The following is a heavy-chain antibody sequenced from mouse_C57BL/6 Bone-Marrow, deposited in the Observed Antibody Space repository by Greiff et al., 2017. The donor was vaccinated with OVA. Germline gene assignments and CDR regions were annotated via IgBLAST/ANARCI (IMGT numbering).Heavy chain of an antibody. V-gene: IGHV14-4*01. CDR3: TTGLGPYFDY. Sequence: VTLKVSGAELVRPGASVKLSCTASGFNIKDDYMHWVKQRPEQGLEWIGWIDPENGDTEYASKFQGKATITADTSSNTAYLQLSSLTSEDTAVYYCTTGLGPYFDYWGQGTTLTVSS. CDR1: GFNIKDDY. J-gene: IGHJ2*01. CDR2: IDPENGDT. D-gene: IGHD4-1*01.